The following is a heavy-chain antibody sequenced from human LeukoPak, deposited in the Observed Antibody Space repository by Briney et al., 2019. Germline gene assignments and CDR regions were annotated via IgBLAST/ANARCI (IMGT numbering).Heavy chain of an antibody. V-gene: IGHV4-59*01. Sequence: PSETLSLTCTVSGGSISSYYWSWIRHPPGKGLECIGYIYYSGSTNYNPSLKSRVTISLDTSKNHFSLKLSSVTAADTAVYYCARLSYVAGTTGNYYFDYWGQGTLVTVSS. D-gene: IGHD6-19*01. CDR3: ARLSYVAGTTGNYYFDY. CDR2: IYYSGST. CDR1: GGSISSYY. J-gene: IGHJ4*02.